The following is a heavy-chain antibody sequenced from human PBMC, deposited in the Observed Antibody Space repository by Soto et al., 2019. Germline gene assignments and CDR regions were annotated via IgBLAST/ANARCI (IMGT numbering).Heavy chain of an antibody. Sequence: SETLSLTCTVSGGSLSSYYWSWIRQPPGKGLEWIGYIYYSGSTNYNPSLKSRVTISVDTSKNQFSLKLSSVTAADTAVYYCARDSLDLPDVWGKGTTVTVSS. CDR3: ARDSLDLPDV. CDR1: GGSLSSYY. J-gene: IGHJ6*04. V-gene: IGHV4-59*01. CDR2: IYYSGST.